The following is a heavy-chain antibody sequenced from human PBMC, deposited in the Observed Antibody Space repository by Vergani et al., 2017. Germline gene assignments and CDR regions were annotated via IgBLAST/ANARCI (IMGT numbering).Heavy chain of an antibody. CDR2: IYYSGST. D-gene: IGHD3-22*01. CDR3: ARQGSYYYDSSGYYL. J-gene: IGHJ5*02. CDR1: GGSISSSSYY. Sequence: QLQLQESGPGLVKPSETLSLTCTVSGGSISSSSYYWGWIRQPPGMGLEWIGSIYYSGSTYYNPSLKSRVTISVDTSKNQFSLKLSSVTAADTAVYYCARQGSYYYDSSGYYLWGQGTLVTVSS. V-gene: IGHV4-39*01.